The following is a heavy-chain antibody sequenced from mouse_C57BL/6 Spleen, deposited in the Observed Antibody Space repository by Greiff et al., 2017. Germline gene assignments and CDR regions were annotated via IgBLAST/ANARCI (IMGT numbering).Heavy chain of an antibody. J-gene: IGHJ2*01. D-gene: IGHD4-1*01. CDR3: ARGTGTFFDY. CDR2: IYPSDSET. CDR1: GYTFTSYW. V-gene: IGHV1-61*01. Sequence: VQLQQPGAELVRPGSSVKLSCKASGYTFTSYWMDWVKQRPGQGLEWIGNIYPSDSETHYNQKFKDKATLTVDKSSSTAYMQLSSLTSGDSAVYYCARGTGTFFDYWGQGTTLTVSS.